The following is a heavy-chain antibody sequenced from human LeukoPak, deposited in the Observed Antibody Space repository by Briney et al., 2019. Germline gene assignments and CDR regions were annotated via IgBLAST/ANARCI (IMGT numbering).Heavy chain of an antibody. D-gene: IGHD6-19*01. CDR1: GGSFSGYY. Sequence: PSQTLSLTCAVYGGSFSGYYWSWIRQPPGKGLEWIGEINHSGSTNYNPSLNSRVTISVDTSKNQFSLKLSSVTAADTAVYYCARARRAVAGTWDYWGQGTLVTVSS. V-gene: IGHV4-34*01. J-gene: IGHJ4*02. CDR2: INHSGST. CDR3: ARARRAVAGTWDY.